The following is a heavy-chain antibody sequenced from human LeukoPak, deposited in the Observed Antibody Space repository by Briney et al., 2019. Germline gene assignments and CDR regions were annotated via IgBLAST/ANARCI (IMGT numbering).Heavy chain of an antibody. V-gene: IGHV1-46*01. D-gene: IGHD2-2*01. CDR3: ARDGDIGYCSSTSCSHLP. CDR1: GYTSTSYY. Sequence: ASVKVSCKASGYTSTSYYMHWVRQAPGQGLEWMGIINPSGGSTSYAQKFQGRVTMTRDTSTSTVYMELSSLRSEDTAVYYCARDGDIGYCSSTSCSHLPWGQGTLVTVSS. J-gene: IGHJ5*02. CDR2: INPSGGST.